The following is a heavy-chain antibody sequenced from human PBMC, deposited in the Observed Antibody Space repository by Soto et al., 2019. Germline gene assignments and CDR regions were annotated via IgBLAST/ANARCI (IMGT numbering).Heavy chain of an antibody. CDR1: GFTFSSYA. D-gene: IGHD2-2*01. J-gene: IGHJ4*02. CDR3: AKFPFVVVPAPLFYYFDY. Sequence: PGGSLRLSCAASGFTFSSYAMSWVRQAPGKGLEWVSAISGSGGSTYYADSVKGRFTISRDNSKNTLYLQMNSLRAEDTAVYYCAKFPFVVVPAPLFYYFDYWGQGTLVTVS. V-gene: IGHV3-23*01. CDR2: ISGSGGST.